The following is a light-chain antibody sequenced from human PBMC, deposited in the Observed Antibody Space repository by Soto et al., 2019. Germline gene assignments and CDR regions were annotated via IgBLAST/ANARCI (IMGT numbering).Light chain of an antibody. V-gene: IGKV1-39*01. CDR1: QTIKKY. J-gene: IGKJ4*01. Sequence: DIQMTQSPSSLSASVGDRVTITCRASQTIKKYLNWYQQRSGKAPKLLIYFASTLQREVPLRFSGDGFGTTFTLPITNFQPEDIGTYYCQQGYSFPLTFCGGTEVEIK. CDR2: FAS. CDR3: QQGYSFPLT.